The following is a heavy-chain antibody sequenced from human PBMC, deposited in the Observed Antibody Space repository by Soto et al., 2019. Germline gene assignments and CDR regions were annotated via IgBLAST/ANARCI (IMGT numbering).Heavy chain of an antibody. CDR3: ARVGTGAYYFDY. J-gene: IGHJ4*02. CDR1: GFTFGGYS. D-gene: IGHD7-27*01. CDR2: IKADGSST. V-gene: IGHV3-74*01. Sequence: GGSLRLSCAASGFTFGGYSMHWVRQAPGKGLEWVSRIKADGSSTGYADSVKGRFTISRDNAQSTLYLQMNSLRAEDTALYYCARVGTGAYYFDYWGLGTLVTVSS.